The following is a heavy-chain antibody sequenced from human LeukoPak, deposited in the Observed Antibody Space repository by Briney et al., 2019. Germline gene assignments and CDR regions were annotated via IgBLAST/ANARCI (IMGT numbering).Heavy chain of an antibody. D-gene: IGHD3-22*01. Sequence: GESLRLSCAFTFTTYWMSWVRQAPGKGLEWVANIKQDGSEKYYVDSVKGRFTISRDNAKNSLYLQMNSLRAEDTAVYYCARVAPIVVVITTYYFDYWGQGTLVTVSS. V-gene: IGHV3-7*01. CDR1: TFTTYW. CDR2: IKQDGSEK. J-gene: IGHJ4*02. CDR3: ARVAPIVVVITTYYFDY.